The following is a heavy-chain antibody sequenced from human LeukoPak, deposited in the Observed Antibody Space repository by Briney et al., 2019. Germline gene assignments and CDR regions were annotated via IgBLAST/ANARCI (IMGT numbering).Heavy chain of an antibody. CDR2: INHSGST. D-gene: IGHD5-18*01. J-gene: IGHJ4*02. CDR3: ARDRRYSYGSPATFDY. CDR1: GGSFSGYY. Sequence: SETLSLTRAVYGGSFSGYYWSWIRQPPGKGLEWIGEINHSGSTNYNPSLKSRVTISVDTSKNQFSLKLSSVTAADTAVYYCARDRRYSYGSPATFDYWGQGTLVTVSS. V-gene: IGHV4-34*01.